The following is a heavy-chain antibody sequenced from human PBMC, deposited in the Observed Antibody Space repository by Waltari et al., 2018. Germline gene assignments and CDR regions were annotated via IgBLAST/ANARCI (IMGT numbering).Heavy chain of an antibody. CDR3: ARERDGSTSFFDY. CDR1: GFTFSSYW. D-gene: IGHD1-26*01. CDR2: IKQDGSEK. V-gene: IGHV3-7*01. Sequence: EVQLVESGGGLVQPGGSLRLSCAASGFTFSSYWMSWVRQAPGKGLEWVANIKQDGSEKYYVDSVKGRFTISRDNAKNSLYLQMNSLRAEDTAVYYCARERDGSTSFFDYWGQGTLVTVSS. J-gene: IGHJ4*02.